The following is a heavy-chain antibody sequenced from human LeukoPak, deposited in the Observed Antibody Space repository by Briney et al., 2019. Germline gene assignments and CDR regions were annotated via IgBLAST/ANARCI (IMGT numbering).Heavy chain of an antibody. CDR2: IYTSGST. J-gene: IGHJ3*02. CDR3: AREGYAFDI. V-gene: IGHV4-4*07. CDR1: GGSISSYY. Sequence: SETLSLTCTVSGGSISSYYWSWIRQPAGKGLEWIGRIYTSGSTNYNPSLKSRVTMSVDTSKHQFSLKLSSVTGADTAVYYCAREGYAFDIGPKDTMHSVSS.